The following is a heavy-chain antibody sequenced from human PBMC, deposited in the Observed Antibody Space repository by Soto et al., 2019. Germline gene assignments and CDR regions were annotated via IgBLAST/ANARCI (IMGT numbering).Heavy chain of an antibody. Sequence: QVQLVQSGAEVKKPGSSVKVSCTISGGTFSRYSISWVRQAPGQGLEWMGGIVPIFGTRNYAQKFQDRVTITSDETATTAHMELSNLTSEATAVYYCARPYEGGYSSNRHNDYAVDVWGQGTAVTVSS. CDR1: GGTFSRYS. CDR3: ARPYEGGYSSNRHNDYAVDV. J-gene: IGHJ6*02. CDR2: IVPIFGTR. D-gene: IGHD3-22*01. V-gene: IGHV1-69*01.